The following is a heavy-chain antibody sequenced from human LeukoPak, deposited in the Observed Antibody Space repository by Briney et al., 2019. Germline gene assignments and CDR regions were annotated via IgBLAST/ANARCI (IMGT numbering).Heavy chain of an antibody. CDR3: AKARGWELPHPDAFDI. CDR2: ISYDGSNK. Sequence: AGGSLRLSCAASGFTFSSYGMHWVRQAPGKGLEWVAVISYDGSNKYYADSVKGRFTISRDNSKNTLYLQMNSLRAEDTAVYYCAKARGWELPHPDAFDIWGQGTMVTVSS. D-gene: IGHD1-26*01. V-gene: IGHV3-30*18. J-gene: IGHJ3*02. CDR1: GFTFSSYG.